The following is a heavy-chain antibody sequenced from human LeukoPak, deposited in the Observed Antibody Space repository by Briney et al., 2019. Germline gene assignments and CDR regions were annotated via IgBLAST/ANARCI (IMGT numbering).Heavy chain of an antibody. Sequence: SETLSLTCAVYGGSFSGYYWSWIRQPPGKGLEWIGEINHSGSTNYNPSLKSRVTISVDTSKNQFSLKLSSVTAADTAVYYCARGLGYGSGSYRIDAFDIWGQGTMVTVSS. D-gene: IGHD3-10*01. CDR3: ARGLGYGSGSYRIDAFDI. J-gene: IGHJ3*02. CDR2: INHSGST. V-gene: IGHV4-34*01. CDR1: GGSFSGYY.